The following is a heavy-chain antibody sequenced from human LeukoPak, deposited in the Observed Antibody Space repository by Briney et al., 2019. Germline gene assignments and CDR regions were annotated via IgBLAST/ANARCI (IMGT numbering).Heavy chain of an antibody. CDR3: AKGNMASKFDY. D-gene: IGHD2/OR15-2a*01. Sequence: GGSLRLSCAASGFTFSSYAMNWVRQAPGKGLEWVSAISGSGSSTYYADSVKGRFTISRDNSKNTLYLQMNSLRAEDTAVYYCAKGNMASKFDYWGQGTLVTVSS. CDR2: ISGSGSST. V-gene: IGHV3-23*01. CDR1: GFTFSSYA. J-gene: IGHJ4*02.